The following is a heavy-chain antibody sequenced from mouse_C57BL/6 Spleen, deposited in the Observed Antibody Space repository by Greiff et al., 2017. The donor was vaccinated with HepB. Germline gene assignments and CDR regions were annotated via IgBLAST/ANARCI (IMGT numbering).Heavy chain of an antibody. CDR2: VDPANGNT. Sequence: VQLQQSVAELVRPGASVKLSCTASGFNIKNTYMHWVKQRPEQGLEWIGRVDPANGNTKYAPKFQGKATITADTSSNTAYLQRSSLTSEDTAIYYCANYYYYGSSDYFDYWGQGTTLTVSS. CDR1: GFNIKNTY. V-gene: IGHV14-3*01. CDR3: ANYYYYGSSDYFDY. J-gene: IGHJ2*01. D-gene: IGHD1-1*01.